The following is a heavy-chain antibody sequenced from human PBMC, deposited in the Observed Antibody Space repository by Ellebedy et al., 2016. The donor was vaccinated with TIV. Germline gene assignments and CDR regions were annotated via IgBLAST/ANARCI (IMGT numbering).Heavy chain of an antibody. J-gene: IGHJ5*02. Sequence: GESLKISCAAPGFSFRSYWMSWVRQAPGKGLEWVANIYQDGGVQYYVDSVKGRFTISRDTADNSLFLQMNSLRAEDTAVYYCARRGSYGDYAVQINSWFDTWGRGTLVAVSS. V-gene: IGHV3-7*01. CDR1: GFSFRSYW. CDR2: IYQDGGVQ. D-gene: IGHD4-17*01. CDR3: ARRGSYGDYAVQINSWFDT.